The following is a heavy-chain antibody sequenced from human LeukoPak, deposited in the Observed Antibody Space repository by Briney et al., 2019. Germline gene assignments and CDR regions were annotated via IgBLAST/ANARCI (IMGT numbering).Heavy chain of an antibody. CDR1: GFTVSTNY. CDR2: IYTGGNT. CDR3: ATGPVYYFPY. V-gene: IGHV3-53*01. J-gene: IGHJ4*02. Sequence: GGSLRLSCAASGFTVSTNYMSWVRQAPGRGLEWVSVIYTGGNTNYADSVKGRFTISRDNSKNTLYLQMNSLRAEDTAIYYCATGPVYYFPYGGRGTLVTVSS.